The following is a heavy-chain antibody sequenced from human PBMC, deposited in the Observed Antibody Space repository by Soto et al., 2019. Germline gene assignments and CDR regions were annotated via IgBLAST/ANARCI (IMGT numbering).Heavy chain of an antibody. D-gene: IGHD6-6*01. CDR2: ISSSGSTI. J-gene: IGHJ4*02. Sequence: GGSLRLSCAASGFTFIDYYMIWIRQAPGKGLEWVSYISSSGSTIYYADSVKGRFTISRDNAKNSLYLQMNSLRAEDTAVYYCARDSPGSRVSSSVGPYFDYWGQGTLVTVSS. V-gene: IGHV3-11*01. CDR3: ARDSPGSRVSSSVGPYFDY. CDR1: GFTFIDYY.